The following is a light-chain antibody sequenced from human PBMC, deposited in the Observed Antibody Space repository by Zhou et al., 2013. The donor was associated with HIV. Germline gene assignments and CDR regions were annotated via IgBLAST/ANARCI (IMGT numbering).Light chain of an antibody. J-gene: IGKJ5*01. Sequence: DIQMTQSPPSVSASVGDRVTITCRASQGINTWLNWYQQKPGKAPKLLIYDATNLQTGVPSRFSGSGSGTDFTLTISSLQPEDIATYYCQHYDGLPRFGHGTRLESK. V-gene: IGKV1-33*01. CDR2: DAT. CDR3: QHYDGLPR. CDR1: QGINTW.